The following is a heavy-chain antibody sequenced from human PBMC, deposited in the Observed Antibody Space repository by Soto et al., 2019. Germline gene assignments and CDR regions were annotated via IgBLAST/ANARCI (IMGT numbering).Heavy chain of an antibody. V-gene: IGHV3-74*01. J-gene: IGHJ4*01. D-gene: IGHD3-9*01. CDR1: GFPFSSYW. CDR3: ARDYYGLLTGYYTDY. Sequence: EVQLVESGGDLVQRGGSLRLSCAASGFPFSSYWMHWVRHTPGKGLDWVARISGDGVTTYYADSVTGRFTVTRDNAKDTLSLQISGLRAEDTAVYYCARDYYGLLTGYYTDYWGHGTLVSVSS. CDR2: ISGDGVTT.